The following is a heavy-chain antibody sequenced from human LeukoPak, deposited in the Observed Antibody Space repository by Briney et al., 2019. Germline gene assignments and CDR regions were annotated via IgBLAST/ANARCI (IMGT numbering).Heavy chain of an antibody. CDR2: ISAYNGNT. CDR3: ARNPQGGSVVPFFDY. Sequence: GASVKVSCKASGYTFTSYGISWVRQAPGQGLEWMGWISAYNGNTNYAQKLQGRVTMTTDTSTSTAYMELRSLRSDDTAVYYCARNPQGGSVVPFFDYWGQGTLVTVSS. CDR1: GYTFTSYG. V-gene: IGHV1-18*01. D-gene: IGHD2-2*01. J-gene: IGHJ4*02.